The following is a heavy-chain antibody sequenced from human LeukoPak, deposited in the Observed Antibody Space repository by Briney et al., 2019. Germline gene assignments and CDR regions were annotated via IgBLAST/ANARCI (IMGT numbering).Heavy chain of an antibody. J-gene: IGHJ6*02. V-gene: IGHV4-34*01. CDR1: GGSFSGYY. D-gene: IGHD5-24*01. Sequence: PSETLSLTCAVYGGSFSGYYWSWIRQPPGKGLEWIGEINHSGSTNYNPSLKSRVTISVDTSKNLFSLKLSSVTAADTAVYYCARGVNGYQYYYYGMDVWGQGTTATVSS. CDR2: INHSGST. CDR3: ARGVNGYQYYYYGMDV.